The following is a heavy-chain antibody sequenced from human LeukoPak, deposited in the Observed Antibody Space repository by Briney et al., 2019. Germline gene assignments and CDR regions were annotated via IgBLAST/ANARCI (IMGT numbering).Heavy chain of an antibody. CDR1: GGSISGYC. D-gene: IGHD3-22*01. Sequence: SETLSLTCTVSGGSISGYCWTWIRQAAGKGLEWIRRVYFTGTPKYNPSLRSRVTMSVDTSKNQFSLMLSSVTAADSAVYHCARGDYYDSAYYALDYWGQGILVTDSS. CDR2: VYFTGTP. CDR3: ARGDYYDSAYYALDY. J-gene: IGHJ4*02. V-gene: IGHV4-4*07.